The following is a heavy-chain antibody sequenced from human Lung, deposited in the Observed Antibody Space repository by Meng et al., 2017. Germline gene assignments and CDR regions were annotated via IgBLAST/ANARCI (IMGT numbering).Heavy chain of an antibody. CDR3: ASYGPCSGNNCPLSSFDH. CDR2: IYYSGGT. V-gene: IGHV4-34*02. D-gene: IGHD2-15*01. J-gene: IGHJ4*02. Sequence: QVHLQQWGAGLLKPSQTLSRSCAVYGGSFLDHYWTWIRHPPGKGLEWIGYIYYSGGTYYHPSLRSRITISVDTSKNQFSLRLRSVTAADTAVYYCASYGPCSGNNCPLSSFDHWGQGTLVTVSS. CDR1: GGSFLDHY.